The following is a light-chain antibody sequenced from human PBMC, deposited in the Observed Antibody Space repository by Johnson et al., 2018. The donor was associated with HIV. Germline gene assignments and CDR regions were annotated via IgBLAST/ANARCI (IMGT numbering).Light chain of an antibody. CDR3: GTWDSSLRGV. CDR2: ENN. CDR1: SSNIGNNY. J-gene: IGLJ1*01. V-gene: IGLV1-51*02. Sequence: QSVLTQPPSVSAAPGQKVTISCSGSSSNIGNNYVSWYQQLPGTAPKLLIYENNKRPSGIPDRSSGSKSGTSATLAITGLQTGDEADYYCGTWDSSLRGVFGTGTKVTVL.